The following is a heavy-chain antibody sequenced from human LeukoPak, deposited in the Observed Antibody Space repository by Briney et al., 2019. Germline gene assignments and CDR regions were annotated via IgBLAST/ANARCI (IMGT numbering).Heavy chain of an antibody. CDR3: ARDPTVTMIVVAPDY. CDR1: GYTFTGYY. CDR2: ISAYNGNT. D-gene: IGHD3-22*01. V-gene: IGHV1-18*04. J-gene: IGHJ4*02. Sequence: ASVKVSCKASGYTFTGYYMHWVRQAPGQGLEWMGWISAYNGNTNYAQKLQGRVTMTTDTSTSTAYMELRSLRSDDTAVYYCARDPTVTMIVVAPDYWGQGTLVTVSS.